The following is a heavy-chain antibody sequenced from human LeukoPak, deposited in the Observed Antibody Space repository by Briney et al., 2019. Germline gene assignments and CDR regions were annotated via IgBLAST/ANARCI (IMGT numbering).Heavy chain of an antibody. CDR1: GGTFSSYA. CDR2: IIPIFGTA. V-gene: IGHV1-69*13. CDR3: ARAQTDSSGYSY. J-gene: IGHJ4*02. D-gene: IGHD3-22*01. Sequence: ASVKVSCKASGGTFSSYAISWVRQAPGQGLEWMGGIIPIFGTANYAQRFQGRVTITADESTSTAYMELSSLRSEDTAVYYCARAQTDSSGYSYWGQGTLVTVSS.